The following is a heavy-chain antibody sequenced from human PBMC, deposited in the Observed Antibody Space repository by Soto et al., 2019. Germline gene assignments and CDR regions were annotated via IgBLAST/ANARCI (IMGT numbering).Heavy chain of an antibody. J-gene: IGHJ6*02. CDR1: GGSISSGGYY. V-gene: IGHV4-31*03. CDR2: IYCSGST. CDR3: ARQPAAGTYYYYGMDV. D-gene: IGHD6-13*01. Sequence: SETLSLTCTVSGGSISSGGYYWSWIRQHPGKGLEWIGYIYCSGSTYYNPSLKSRVTISVDTSKNQFSLKLSSVTAADTAVYYCARQPAAGTYYYYGMDVWGQGTTVTVSS.